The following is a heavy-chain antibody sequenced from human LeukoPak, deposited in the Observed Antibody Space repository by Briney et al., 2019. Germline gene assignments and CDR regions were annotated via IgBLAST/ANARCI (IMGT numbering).Heavy chain of an antibody. Sequence: QTGGSLRLSCAASGFTVSNYGMSWVRQAPGKGLEWVSAISISGDNTYYADSVKGRFTISRDNSKNTLYLQMNSLRAEDTAVYYCAKDQRDSSGYYPFDYWGQGTLVTVSS. D-gene: IGHD3-22*01. CDR2: ISISGDNT. J-gene: IGHJ4*02. V-gene: IGHV3-23*01. CDR3: AKDQRDSSGYYPFDY. CDR1: GFTVSNYG.